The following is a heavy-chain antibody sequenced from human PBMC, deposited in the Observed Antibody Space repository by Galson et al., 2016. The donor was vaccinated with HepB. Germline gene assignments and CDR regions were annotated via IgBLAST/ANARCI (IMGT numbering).Heavy chain of an antibody. CDR3: ARDRGLLRYYYGMDV. D-gene: IGHD4-17*01. J-gene: IGHJ6*02. CDR1: GFTFNNYG. Sequence: SLRLSCAASGFTFNNYGINWVRQAPGKGLEWVAVISYDGNNRRYSDAVKGRFTISRDSSTNTVYLQMNSLRADDTAVYFCARDRGLLRYYYGMDVWGQGTTVTVSS. V-gene: IGHV3-33*08. CDR2: ISYDGNNR.